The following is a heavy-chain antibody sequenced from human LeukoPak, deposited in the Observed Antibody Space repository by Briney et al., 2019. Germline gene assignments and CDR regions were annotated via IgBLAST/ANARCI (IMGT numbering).Heavy chain of an antibody. CDR1: GGSFSGYY. V-gene: IGHV4-34*01. J-gene: IGHJ4*02. D-gene: IGHD2-2*01. CDR3: ARGVWVVVVPAAAPYFDY. Sequence: SETLSLTCAVYGGSFSGYYWSWIRQPPGKGLEWIGEINHSGSTNYNPSLKSRVTISVDTSKIQFSLKLSSVTAADTAVYYCARGVWVVVVPAAAPYFDYWGQGTLVTVSS. CDR2: INHSGST.